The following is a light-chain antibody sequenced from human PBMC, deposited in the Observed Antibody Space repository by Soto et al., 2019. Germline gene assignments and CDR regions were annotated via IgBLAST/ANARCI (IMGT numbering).Light chain of an antibody. J-gene: IGKJ4*01. Sequence: DIQMTQYPSYLSASVGDRVTIACQSSHDVSRNLNWFQQKPGEAPKLLIYDASNLERGVPSRFSASGSGTDFTFTISSLQPEDVATYYCQQYNSMLSFGGGTEIELK. CDR3: QQYNSMLS. CDR2: DAS. CDR1: HDVSRN. V-gene: IGKV1-33*01.